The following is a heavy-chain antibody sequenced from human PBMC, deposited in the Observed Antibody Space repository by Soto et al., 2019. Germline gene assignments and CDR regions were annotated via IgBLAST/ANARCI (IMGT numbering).Heavy chain of an antibody. Sequence: QVQLVQSGAEVKKPGSSVKVSCKASGGTFSSYAISWVRPAPGQGLEWMGGIIPIFGTANYEQKFQGRVTITADESTSTAYMELSSLRSEDTAVYYCASRSDYGDLLGPFDYWGQGTLVTVSS. CDR3: ASRSDYGDLLGPFDY. CDR1: GGTFSSYA. CDR2: IIPIFGTA. J-gene: IGHJ4*02. D-gene: IGHD4-17*01. V-gene: IGHV1-69*12.